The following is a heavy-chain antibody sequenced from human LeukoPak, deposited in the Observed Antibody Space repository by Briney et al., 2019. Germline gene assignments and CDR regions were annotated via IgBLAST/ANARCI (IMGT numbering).Heavy chain of an antibody. CDR1: GGSFSGYY. D-gene: IGHD2-21*02. Sequence: PSETLSLTCTVYGGSFSGYYWSWIRQPPGKGLEWIGEINHSGSTNYNPSLKSRVTISVDTSKNQFSLKLSSVTAADTAVYYCARGSDIVVVTHYWSQGTLVTVSS. CDR3: ARGSDIVVVTHY. CDR2: INHSGST. J-gene: IGHJ4*02. V-gene: IGHV4-34*01.